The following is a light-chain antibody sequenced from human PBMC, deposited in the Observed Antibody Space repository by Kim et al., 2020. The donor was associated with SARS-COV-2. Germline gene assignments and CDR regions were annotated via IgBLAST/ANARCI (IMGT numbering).Light chain of an antibody. CDR1: QSVLYSSNNKNY. Sequence: DIVMTQSPDSLAVSLGERATINCKSSQSVLYSSNNKNYLTWYQQKPGQPPKLLIYWASTRESGVPDRFSGSGSETDFTLTISSLQAEDVAVYYCQQYYSTPYTFGQETKLEI. CDR3: QQYYSTPYT. V-gene: IGKV4-1*01. J-gene: IGKJ2*01. CDR2: WAS.